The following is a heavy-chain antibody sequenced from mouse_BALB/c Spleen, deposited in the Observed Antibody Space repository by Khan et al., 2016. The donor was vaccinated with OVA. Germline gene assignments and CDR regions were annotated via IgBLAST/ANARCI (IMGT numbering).Heavy chain of an antibody. CDR2: INPGSGGT. CDR3: TRGWFGGFAY. D-gene: IGHD1-1*02. V-gene: IGHV1-54*01. J-gene: IGHJ3*01. Sequence: QMQLEESGAELVRPGTSVKVSCKASGYAFTNYLIEWVKQRPGQGLEWIGVINPGSGGTNYNEKFKGKATLTADKSSSTAYMQLSSLTSDVSAVYFCTRGWFGGFAYWGQGTLVTVSA. CDR1: GYAFTNYL.